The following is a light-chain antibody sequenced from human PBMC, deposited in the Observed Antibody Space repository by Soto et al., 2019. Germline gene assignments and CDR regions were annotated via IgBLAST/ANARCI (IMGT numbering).Light chain of an antibody. J-gene: IGLJ3*02. CDR2: GNS. Sequence: QSVLTQPPSVAGAPGQRVTISCTGSSSNIGAGYDVHWYQQLPGTAPKLLISGNSNRPSGVPDRFSGYKSGTSASLAITGLQAEDDADYYCQSYDSSLSGWVFGGGTNVTVL. CDR3: QSYDSSLSGWV. CDR1: SSNIGAGYD. V-gene: IGLV1-40*01.